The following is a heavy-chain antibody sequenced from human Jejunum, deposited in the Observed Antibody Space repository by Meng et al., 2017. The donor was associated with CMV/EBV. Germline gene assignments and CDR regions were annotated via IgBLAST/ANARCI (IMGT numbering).Heavy chain of an antibody. J-gene: IGHJ4*02. Sequence: CTVSGGSIRSYYWNWIRQPQGKGLEWMGYIYYSGSTKYNPSLKSRVTISVDTSKNQISLKLSFVTAADTAVYYCARDGGGTGADYWGQGTLVTVSS. CDR1: GGSIRSYY. CDR2: IYYSGST. D-gene: IGHD3-16*01. CDR3: ARDGGGTGADY. V-gene: IGHV4-59*01.